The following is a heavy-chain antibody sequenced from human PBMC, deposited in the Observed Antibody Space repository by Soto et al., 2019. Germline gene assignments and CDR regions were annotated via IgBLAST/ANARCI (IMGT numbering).Heavy chain of an antibody. CDR1: GGTFSSYA. CDR3: ARDIDIVVVVAATPRSAFDI. D-gene: IGHD2-15*01. J-gene: IGHJ3*02. Sequence: QVQLVQSGAEVKKPGSSVKVSCKASGGTFSSYAISWVRQAPGQGLEWMGGIIPIFGTANYAQKFQGRVTITADESTRKAYMELSSLRSEDTAVYYCARDIDIVVVVAATPRSAFDIWGQGTMVTVSS. CDR2: IIPIFGTA. V-gene: IGHV1-69*12.